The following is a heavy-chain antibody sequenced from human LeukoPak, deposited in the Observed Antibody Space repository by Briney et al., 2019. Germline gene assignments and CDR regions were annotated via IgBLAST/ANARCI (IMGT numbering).Heavy chain of an antibody. Sequence: SVKVSCKASGDTFNNYIVSWVRQAPGQGLEWMGRITPILGSTKYAQRFQGRVTFTADISTTTVYMDLSSLKSEDTAVYYCARASELTSSSWYDPPFDSWGQGTLVTVSS. D-gene: IGHD6-13*01. CDR1: GDTFNNYI. CDR2: ITPILGST. CDR3: ARASELTSSSWYDPPFDS. J-gene: IGHJ4*02. V-gene: IGHV1-69*08.